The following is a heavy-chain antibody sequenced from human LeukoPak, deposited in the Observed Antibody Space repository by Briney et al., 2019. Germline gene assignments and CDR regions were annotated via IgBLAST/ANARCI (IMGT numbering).Heavy chain of an antibody. D-gene: IGHD6-13*01. CDR2: IYHSGST. J-gene: IGHJ4*02. CDR3: ARYSSSWYYFDS. V-gene: IGHV4-30-2*01. Sequence: SQTLSLTCTVSGGSISSGGYYWSWIRQPPGKGLEWIGYIYHSGSTYYTPSLKSRVTISVDRSQNQFSLKLSSVTAADTAVYYCARYSSSWYYFDSWGQGTLVTVSS. CDR1: GGSISSGGYY.